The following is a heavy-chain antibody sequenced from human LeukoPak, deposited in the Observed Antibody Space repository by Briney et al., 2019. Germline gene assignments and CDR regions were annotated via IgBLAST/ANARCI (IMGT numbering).Heavy chain of an antibody. V-gene: IGHV1-2*06. Sequence: ASVKVSCKASGYTFTGYYMHWVRQAPGQGLEWMGRINPNSGGTNCAQKFQGRVTMTRDTSISTAYMELSRLRSDDTAVYYCARIVVVANGPLFDPWGQGTLVTVSS. J-gene: IGHJ5*02. CDR1: GYTFTGYY. CDR3: ARIVVVANGPLFDP. D-gene: IGHD2-15*01. CDR2: INPNSGGT.